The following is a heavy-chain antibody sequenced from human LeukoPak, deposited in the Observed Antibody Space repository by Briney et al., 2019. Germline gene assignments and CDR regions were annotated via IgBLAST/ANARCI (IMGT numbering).Heavy chain of an antibody. V-gene: IGHV3-53*01. CDR1: GFTVSSNY. CDR3: ARGIASSIPCWFDP. Sequence: TGGSLRLSCAASGFTVSSNYMSWVRQAPGKGLEWVSVIYSGGSTYYADSVKGRFTISRDNSKNTLYLQMNTLRSEDTAVYYCARGIASSIPCWFDPWGQGTLVTVSS. J-gene: IGHJ5*02. CDR2: IYSGGST. D-gene: IGHD2-2*02.